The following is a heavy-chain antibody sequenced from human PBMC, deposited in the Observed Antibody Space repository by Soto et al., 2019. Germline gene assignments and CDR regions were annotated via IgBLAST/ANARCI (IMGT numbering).Heavy chain of an antibody. CDR1: GYTFTSYG. CDR2: ISAYNGNT. V-gene: IGHV1-18*01. J-gene: IGHJ6*02. D-gene: IGHD3-22*01. Sequence: QVQLVQSGAEVKKPGASVKVSCKASGYTFTSYGISWVRQAPGQGLEWMGWISAYNGNTNYAQKLQGRVIMTTDTSTSTAYMELRSLRSDDTAVYYCARDGEQRYYDSSGYYYYYYGMDVWGQGTTVTVSS. CDR3: ARDGEQRYYDSSGYYYYYYGMDV.